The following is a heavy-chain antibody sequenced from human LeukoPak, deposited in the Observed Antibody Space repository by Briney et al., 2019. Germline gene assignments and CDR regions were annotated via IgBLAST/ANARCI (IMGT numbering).Heavy chain of an antibody. J-gene: IGHJ6*02. CDR2: INHSGST. CDR1: GGSFSGYY. Sequence: SETLSLTCAVSGGSFSGYYWSWIRQPPGKGLEWIGEINHSGSTNYNPSLKSRVTISVDTSKNQFSLKLSSVTAADTAVYYCARCGYAWTTYYYYGMDVWGQGTTVTVSS. D-gene: IGHD5-12*01. V-gene: IGHV4-34*01. CDR3: ARCGYAWTTYYYYGMDV.